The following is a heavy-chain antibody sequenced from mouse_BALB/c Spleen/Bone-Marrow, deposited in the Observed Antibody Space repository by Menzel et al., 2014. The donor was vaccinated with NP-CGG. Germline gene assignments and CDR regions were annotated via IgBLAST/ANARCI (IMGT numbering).Heavy chain of an antibody. Sequence: DVKLVESGGGLVQPGGSLRLPCATSGFTFTDYYMSWVRQPPGKALEWLGFIRNKANGYTTEYSASVKGRFTISRDNSQSILYLQMNTLRAEDSATYYCARDIGNYVRFAYWGQGTLVTVSA. D-gene: IGHD2-1*01. V-gene: IGHV7-3*02. J-gene: IGHJ3*01. CDR1: GFTFTDYY. CDR3: ARDIGNYVRFAY. CDR2: IRNKANGYTT.